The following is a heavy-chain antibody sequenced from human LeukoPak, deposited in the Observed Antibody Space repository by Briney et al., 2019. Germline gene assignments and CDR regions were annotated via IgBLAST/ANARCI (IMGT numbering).Heavy chain of an antibody. CDR3: ARGDYGSDY. D-gene: IGHD4/OR15-4a*01. CDR2: IIPNSGAT. V-gene: IGHV1-46*01. J-gene: IGHJ4*02. CDR1: GYPFSVYH. Sequence: ASVKVSCKASGYPFSVYHMHWVRQAPGHGLEWMGRIIPNSGATTYAQKFQGRVTMTSDTSTTTVYLQLNNLRSDDTAMYYCARGDYGSDYWGQGTLVTVSS.